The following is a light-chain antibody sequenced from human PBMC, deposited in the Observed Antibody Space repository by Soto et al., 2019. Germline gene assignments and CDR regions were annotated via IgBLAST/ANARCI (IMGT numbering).Light chain of an antibody. CDR2: G. V-gene: IGLV1-40*03. CDR3: AAWDDSLNGPYVV. Sequence: QSVVTQPPSVSGAPGQRVTISCTGSSSNIGAGYPVHWYQQLPGTAPKLLVAGNRPSGVPDRFSVSKSGASASLAITGLQAEDEADYYCAAWDDSLNGPYVVFGGGTKLTVL. J-gene: IGLJ2*01. CDR1: SSNIGAGYP.